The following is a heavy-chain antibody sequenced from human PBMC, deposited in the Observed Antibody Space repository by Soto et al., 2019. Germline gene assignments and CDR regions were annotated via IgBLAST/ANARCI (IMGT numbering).Heavy chain of an antibody. CDR3: ARHHRTNTVTTLDY. J-gene: IGHJ4*02. CDR1: GGSISSSSYY. D-gene: IGHD4-17*01. V-gene: IGHV4-39*01. CDR2: IYYSGST. Sequence: SETLSLTCTVSGGSISSSSYYWGWIRQPPGKGLEWIGSIYYSGSTYYNPSLKSRVTISVDTSKNQFSLKLSSVTAADTAVYYCARHHRTNTVTTLDYRGQGTLVTVSS.